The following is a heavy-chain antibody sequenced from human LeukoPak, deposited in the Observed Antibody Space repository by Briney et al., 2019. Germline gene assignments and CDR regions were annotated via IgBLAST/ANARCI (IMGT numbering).Heavy chain of an antibody. CDR1: GGSISSSSYY. CDR3: ARRNSGYPFDY. CDR2: MYHSGTT. Sequence: KPSDTLSLTCTVSGGSISSSSYYWGWIRQPPEKGLEWIGSMYHSGTTYYNPSLKSRVTISADTSKKQFSLNLSSVTAADTAVYFCARRNSGYPFDYWGQGTLVTVSS. J-gene: IGHJ4*02. V-gene: IGHV4-39*01. D-gene: IGHD5-12*01.